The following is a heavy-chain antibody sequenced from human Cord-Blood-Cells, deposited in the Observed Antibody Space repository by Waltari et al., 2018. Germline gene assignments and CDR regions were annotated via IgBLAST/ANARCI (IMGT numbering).Heavy chain of an antibody. J-gene: IGHJ4*02. CDR3: AEGGSYDPDFDY. D-gene: IGHD1-26*01. V-gene: IGHV1-69*01. CDR1: GGTFSSYA. Sequence: QVQLVQSGAEVKKPGSSVKVSCKASGGTFSSYAISWVRQAPGQGLELMGGTIAILGTGNYEQKFQGRVTMTAEEATSTAYMALSSLRSDDTAVYYCAEGGSYDPDFDYWGQGTLVTVSS. CDR2: TIAILGTG.